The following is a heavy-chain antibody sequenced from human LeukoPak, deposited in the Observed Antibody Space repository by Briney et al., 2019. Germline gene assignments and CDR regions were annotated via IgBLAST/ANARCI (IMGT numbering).Heavy chain of an antibody. CDR3: AKAANGFVYDFWSGYSHFDY. CDR1: GFTFSSYA. D-gene: IGHD3-3*01. CDR2: ISGSGGST. V-gene: IGHV3-23*01. J-gene: IGHJ4*02. Sequence: GGSLRLSCAASGFTFSSYAMSWVRQAPGKGLEWVSAISGSGGSTYYADSVKGRFTISRDNSKNTLYLQMNSLRAEDTAVYYCAKAANGFVYDFWSGYSHFDYWGQGTLVTVSS.